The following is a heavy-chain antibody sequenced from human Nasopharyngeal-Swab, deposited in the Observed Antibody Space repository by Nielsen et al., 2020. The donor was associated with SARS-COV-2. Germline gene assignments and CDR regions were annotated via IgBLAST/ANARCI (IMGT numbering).Heavy chain of an antibody. V-gene: IGHV1-69*04. CDR1: GGTFSSYA. CDR3: ARGEIVEWFPNYYYYGMDV. D-gene: IGHD3-3*01. Sequence: SVQVSCKASGGTFSSYAISWVRQAPGQGLEWMGRIIPILGIANYAQKFQGRVTITADKSTSTAYMELSSLRSEDTAVYYCARGEIVEWFPNYYYYGMDVWGQGTTVTVSS. CDR2: IIPILGIA. J-gene: IGHJ6*02.